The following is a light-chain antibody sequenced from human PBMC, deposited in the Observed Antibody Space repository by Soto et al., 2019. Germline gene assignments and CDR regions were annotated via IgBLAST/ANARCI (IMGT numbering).Light chain of an antibody. CDR2: DAS. Sequence: ESVLTQSPATLPLSPGERATLSCRASQGVSSFLAGYQQKPGQASRLLIYDASNRATGIPARFSGSGPGTDFTLTISSLEPEDSAVYYCQQYANSPRLTFGGGTKVDIK. V-gene: IGKV3D-11*01. CDR1: QGVSSF. J-gene: IGKJ4*01. CDR3: QQYANSPRLT.